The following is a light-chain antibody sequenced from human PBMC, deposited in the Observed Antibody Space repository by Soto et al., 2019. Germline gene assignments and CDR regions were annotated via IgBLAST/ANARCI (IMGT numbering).Light chain of an antibody. J-gene: IGKJ1*01. CDR2: AAS. Sequence: AIRMTQSPSSFSASTGDRVTITCRARQGISSYFAWYQQKPGKAPKLLIYAASTLQSGVPSRFSGSGSGTDFTLTISCLQSEDFATYYCQQYYSYPRTFGQGTKVEIK. CDR1: QGISSY. CDR3: QQYYSYPRT. V-gene: IGKV1-8*01.